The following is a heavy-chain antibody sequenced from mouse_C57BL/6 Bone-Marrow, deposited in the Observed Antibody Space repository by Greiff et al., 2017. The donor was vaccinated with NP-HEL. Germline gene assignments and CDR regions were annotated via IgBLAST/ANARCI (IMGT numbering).Heavy chain of an antibody. Sequence: QVQLQQSGAELARPGASVKLSCKASGYTFTSYGISWVKQRTGQGLEWIGEIYPRSGNTYYNEKFKGKATLTADKSSSTAYMELRSLTSEDSAVYFCAREAVVAPVAYWGQGTLVTVSA. J-gene: IGHJ3*01. V-gene: IGHV1-81*01. CDR2: IYPRSGNT. CDR1: GYTFTSYG. D-gene: IGHD1-1*01. CDR3: AREAVVAPVAY.